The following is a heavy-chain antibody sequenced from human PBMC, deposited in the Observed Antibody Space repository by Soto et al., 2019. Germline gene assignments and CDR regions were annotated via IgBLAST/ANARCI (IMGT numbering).Heavy chain of an antibody. CDR3: TTVGLYDYIWGIHPYYFDY. Sequence: GGSPRLSCAASGFTFSNAWMSWVRQAPGKGLEWVGRIKSKTDGGTTDYAAPVKGRFTISRDDSKNTLYLQMNSLKTEDTAVYYCTTVGLYDYIWGIHPYYFDYWGQGTLVTVSS. V-gene: IGHV3-15*01. CDR2: IKSKTDGGTT. D-gene: IGHD3-16*01. J-gene: IGHJ4*02. CDR1: GFTFSNAW.